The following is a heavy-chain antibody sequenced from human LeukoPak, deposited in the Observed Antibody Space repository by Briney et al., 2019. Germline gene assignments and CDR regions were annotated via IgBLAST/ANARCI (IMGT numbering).Heavy chain of an antibody. J-gene: IGHJ3*02. V-gene: IGHV1-2*02. Sequence: GASVKVSCKASGYTFTGYYMHRVRQAPGQGLEWMGWINPNSGGTNYAQKFQGRVTMTRDTSISTAYMELSRLRSDDTAVYYCARDQVWGHAFDIWGQGTMVTVSS. D-gene: IGHD3-16*01. CDR1: GYTFTGYY. CDR3: ARDQVWGHAFDI. CDR2: INPNSGGT.